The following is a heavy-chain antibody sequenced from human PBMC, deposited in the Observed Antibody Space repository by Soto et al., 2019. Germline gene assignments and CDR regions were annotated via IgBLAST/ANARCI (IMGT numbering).Heavy chain of an antibody. Sequence: QLQLQESGSGLVKPSQTLSLTCAVSGGSISSGGYSWSWIRQPPGKGLAWIGYIYHSGSTYYNPSLKSRVTISVDRSKNQFSLKLSSVTAADTAVYYCASAGGLGAVAADYWGQGTLVTVSS. CDR1: GGSISSGGYS. D-gene: IGHD6-19*01. CDR2: IYHSGST. J-gene: IGHJ4*02. CDR3: ASAGGLGAVAADY. V-gene: IGHV4-30-2*01.